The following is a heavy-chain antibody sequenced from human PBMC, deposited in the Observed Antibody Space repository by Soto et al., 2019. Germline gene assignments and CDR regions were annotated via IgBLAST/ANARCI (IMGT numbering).Heavy chain of an antibody. D-gene: IGHD3-10*01. J-gene: IGHJ3*02. CDR3: ARGIDSDVSGDDAFDI. CDR2: MNPNSGNT. Sequence: QVQLVQSGAEVKKPGASVKVSCKASGYTFTSYDINWVRQATGQGLEWMGWMNPNSGNTGYAQKFQGRVTMTRDTSISTAYMELSSLRSEDTAVYYCARGIDSDVSGDDAFDIWGQGTMVTVSS. V-gene: IGHV1-8*01. CDR1: GYTFTSYD.